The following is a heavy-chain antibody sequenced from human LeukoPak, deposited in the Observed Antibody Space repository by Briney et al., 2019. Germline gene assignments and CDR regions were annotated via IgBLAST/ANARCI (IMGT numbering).Heavy chain of an antibody. CDR2: IIPIFGTA. J-gene: IGHJ5*02. D-gene: IGHD2-2*01. CDR3: AREAYLQKNWFDP. V-gene: IGHV1-69*13. Sequence: SVKVSCKASGGTFSSYAISWVRQAPGQGLEWMGGIIPIFGTANYAQKFQGRVTITADESTSTAYMELSSLRSEDTAVYYCAREAYLQKNWFDPWGQGTLVTVSS. CDR1: GGTFSSYA.